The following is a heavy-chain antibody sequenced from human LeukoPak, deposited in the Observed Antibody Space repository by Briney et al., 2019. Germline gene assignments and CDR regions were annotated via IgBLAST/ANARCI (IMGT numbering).Heavy chain of an antibody. CDR3: ARATPWWLLIRDPGVLSLRYYYMDV. CDR1: GFTFSSYG. CDR2: ISYDGSNK. V-gene: IGHV3-30*03. J-gene: IGHJ6*03. Sequence: PGGSLRLSCAASGFTFSSYGMHWVRQAPDKGLEWVAVISYDGSNKYYADSVKGRFTISRDNSKNTLYLQMNSLRAEDTAVYYCARATPWWLLIRDPGVLSLRYYYMDVWGKGTTVTVSS. D-gene: IGHD3-16*02.